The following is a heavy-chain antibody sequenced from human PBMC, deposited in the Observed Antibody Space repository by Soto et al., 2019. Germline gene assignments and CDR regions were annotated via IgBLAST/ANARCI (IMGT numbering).Heavy chain of an antibody. CDR2: IYHSGTT. CDR3: ARAVAPYFGTWFDP. J-gene: IGHJ5*02. D-gene: IGHD3-10*01. CDR1: GDSITSIYH. V-gene: IGHV4-38-2*01. Sequence: SETLSLTCAVSGDSITSIYHWAWIRQPPGRGLEWVASIYHSGTTYYNPSLKSRVTISVDTSKNQFSLNLRSVTAADMAVYYCARAVAPYFGTWFDPWGQGILVTVSS.